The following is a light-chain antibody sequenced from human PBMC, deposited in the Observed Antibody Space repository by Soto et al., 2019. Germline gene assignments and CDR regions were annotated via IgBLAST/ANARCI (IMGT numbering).Light chain of an antibody. V-gene: IGLV2-14*01. CDR1: SSDVGAYNY. Sequence: CVLTQPASVSGFPGQSITISCTGTSSDVGAYNYDSWYQQYPGEAPKVIIYDVSHRPAGVSNRFSGSKSGNTASLTISGLQTQDEADYYCSSYTSATTYVFGTGTKVTVL. CDR3: SSYTSATTYV. CDR2: DVS. J-gene: IGLJ1*01.